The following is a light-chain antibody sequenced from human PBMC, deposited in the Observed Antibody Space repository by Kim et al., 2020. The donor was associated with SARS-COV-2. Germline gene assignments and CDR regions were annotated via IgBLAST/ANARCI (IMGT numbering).Light chain of an antibody. Sequence: KTVPISCTRSNGSIANNYVQSYQQRPGSAPTTVIYEDNHSPSGVPDRFSGSIDSSSSSASLTISRLKTEDEADYYCQSYDSSDHWVFGGGTQLTVL. CDR2: EDN. V-gene: IGLV6-57*03. CDR1: NGSIANNY. CDR3: QSYDSSDHWV. J-gene: IGLJ3*02.